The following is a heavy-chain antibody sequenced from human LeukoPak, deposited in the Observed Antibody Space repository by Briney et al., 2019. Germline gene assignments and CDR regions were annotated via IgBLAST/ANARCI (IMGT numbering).Heavy chain of an antibody. CDR1: GDSISSSSYY. J-gene: IGHJ5*02. CDR2: IYYSGTT. V-gene: IGHV4-39*01. D-gene: IGHD2-15*01. Sequence: SETLSLTCTVSGDSISSSSYYWGGIRQPPGKGLAWIGSIYYSGTTYYNPSLKSPVTISVDTSKNQFSLKRSSVTAADTAVHYCGRHSGGNPRNWFDPWGQGTLVTVSS. CDR3: GRHSGGNPRNWFDP.